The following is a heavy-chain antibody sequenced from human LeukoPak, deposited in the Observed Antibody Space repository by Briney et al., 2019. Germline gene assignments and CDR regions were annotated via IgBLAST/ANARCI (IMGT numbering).Heavy chain of an antibody. V-gene: IGHV4-34*01. CDR1: GGSFSGHY. D-gene: IGHD5-18*01. J-gene: IGHJ5*02. CDR3: ARAPRGYSYGFRNWFDP. CDR2: INHSGST. Sequence: SETLSLTCAVYGGSFSGHYWSWIRQPPGKGLEWIGEINHSGSTNYNPSLKSRVTISVDTSKNQFSLKLSSVTAADTAVYYCARAPRGYSYGFRNWFDPWGQGTLVTVSS.